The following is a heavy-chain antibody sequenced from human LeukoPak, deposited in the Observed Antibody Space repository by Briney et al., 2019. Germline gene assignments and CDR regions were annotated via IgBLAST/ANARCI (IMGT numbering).Heavy chain of an antibody. D-gene: IGHD3-16*01. CDR2: IYYSGST. Sequence: SETLSLTCTVSGGSISSSSYYWGWIRQPPGKGLEWIGSIYYSGSTYYNPSLKSRVTISVDTSKNQFSLKLSSVAAAGTAVYYCASEGPITSGYWGQGTLVTGSS. CDR1: GGSISSSSYY. CDR3: ASEGPITSGY. J-gene: IGHJ4*02. V-gene: IGHV4-39*01.